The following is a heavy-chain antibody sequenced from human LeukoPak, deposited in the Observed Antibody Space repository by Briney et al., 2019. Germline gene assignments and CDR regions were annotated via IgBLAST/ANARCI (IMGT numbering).Heavy chain of an antibody. J-gene: IGHJ5*02. V-gene: IGHV1-46*01. Sequence: GASVKVSCKASGYTFTKYYMNWVRHAPGQGLEWMGIMHPTGDSTNYAQKFQGRVTLTRDTSTATFYMELSSLTSEDTAVYYCARHDFDLPMIYSFFVHWGQGTLVTVSS. CDR2: MHPTGDST. CDR3: ARHDFDLPMIYSFFVH. CDR1: GYTFTKYY. D-gene: IGHD3-3*01.